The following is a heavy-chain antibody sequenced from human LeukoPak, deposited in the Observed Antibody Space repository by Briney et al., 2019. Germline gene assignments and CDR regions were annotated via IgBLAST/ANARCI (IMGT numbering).Heavy chain of an antibody. CDR1: GFTFSSYA. Sequence: PGGSLRLSCAASGFTFSSYAMRWVRQAPGKGLEYVSAISSNGGSTYYANSVKGRFTISRDNSKNTLYLQMGSLRAEDMAVYYCARGSAAAGIVDYWGQGTLVTVSS. CDR2: ISSNGGST. D-gene: IGHD6-13*01. J-gene: IGHJ4*02. CDR3: ARGSAAAGIVDY. V-gene: IGHV3-64*01.